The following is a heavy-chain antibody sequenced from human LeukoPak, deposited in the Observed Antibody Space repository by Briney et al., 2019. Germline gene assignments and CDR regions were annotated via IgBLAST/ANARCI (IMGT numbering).Heavy chain of an antibody. CDR3: ARSLWSAHRREYYFDS. Sequence: GASVKVSCKASGYTFTNYAVNWLRQAPGQRLEWMGWINAGNGDTKFSQNYQARVTITRDASASTAYMELNSLTSEDTAVYFCARSLWSAHRREYYFDSWGQGTLVTVSS. V-gene: IGHV1-3*01. CDR2: INAGNGDT. J-gene: IGHJ4*02. D-gene: IGHD3-3*01. CDR1: GYTFTNYA.